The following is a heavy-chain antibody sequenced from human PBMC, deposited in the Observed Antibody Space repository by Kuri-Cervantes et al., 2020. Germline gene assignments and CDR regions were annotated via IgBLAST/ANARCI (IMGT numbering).Heavy chain of an antibody. Sequence: KVSCKGSGYSFTSYWIGWVRQMPGKGLEWMGIIYPGDSDTRYSPSFQGQVTISADKSISTAYLQWSSLRSEDAAVYYCAREFDYDSSGYYYYYWGQGTLVTVSS. V-gene: IGHV5-51*01. CDR1: GYSFTSYW. CDR3: AREFDYDSSGYYYYY. D-gene: IGHD3-22*01. J-gene: IGHJ4*02. CDR2: IYPGDSDT.